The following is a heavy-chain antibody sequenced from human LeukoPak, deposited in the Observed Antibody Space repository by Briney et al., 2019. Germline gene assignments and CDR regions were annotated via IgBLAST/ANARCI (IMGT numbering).Heavy chain of an antibody. V-gene: IGHV3-9*01. J-gene: IGHJ4*02. Sequence: GGSLRLSCAASGFNFRDSAMHWLRQAPGEGLEWVSGIGWDSGSLDYAGSVKGRFTISRDNAGSTLFLEMTSLRREDTALYYCAKDIVASVLPGYYGGFDSWGQGTRVIVSS. D-gene: IGHD3-9*01. CDR1: GFNFRDSA. CDR3: AKDIVASVLPGYYGGFDS. CDR2: IGWDSGSL.